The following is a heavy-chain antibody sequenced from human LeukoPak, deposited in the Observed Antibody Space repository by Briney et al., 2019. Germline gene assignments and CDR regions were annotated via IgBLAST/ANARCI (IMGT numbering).Heavy chain of an antibody. V-gene: IGHV3-30*04. J-gene: IGHJ4*02. CDR2: ISDDGSNK. CDR1: GFTFSSYA. CDR3: ARDWFKVGTMIVLVITRHEDY. Sequence: PGRSLSLSCAASGFTFSSYAMHWVRQAPGKGLEWVAVISDDGSNKYYVDSVKGRFTISRDNSKNTLYLQMNSLRAEDTAVYYCARDWFKVGTMIVLVITRHEDYWGPGTLVTVSS. D-gene: IGHD3-22*01.